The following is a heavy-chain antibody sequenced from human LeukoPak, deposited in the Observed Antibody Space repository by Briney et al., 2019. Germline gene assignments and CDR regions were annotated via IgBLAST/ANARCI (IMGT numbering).Heavy chain of an antibody. CDR1: GFIFSHYG. CDR2: IWHDGSSK. CDR3: AKDAQRGLDYSNSLEY. V-gene: IGHV3-33*06. Sequence: KPGGSLRLSCAASGFIFSHYGMHWVRQAPGKGLEWVAVIWHDGSSKYYADSVKGRFTISRDNSENTVYLQMNSLRAEDTAVYYCAKDAQRGLDYSNSLEYWGQGDLVTVSS. J-gene: IGHJ4*02. D-gene: IGHD4-11*01.